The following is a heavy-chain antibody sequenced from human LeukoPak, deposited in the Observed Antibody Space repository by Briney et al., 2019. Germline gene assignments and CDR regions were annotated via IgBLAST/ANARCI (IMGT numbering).Heavy chain of an antibody. Sequence: SEALSLTCAVYGGSFSGYYWSWIRQPPGKGLEWIGEINHSGSTNYNPSLKSRVTISVDTSKNQFSLKLSSVTAADTAVYYCARGLPMIVVRWGAIDYWGQGTLVTVSS. CDR2: INHSGST. CDR3: ARGLPMIVVRWGAIDY. CDR1: GGSFSGYY. J-gene: IGHJ4*02. D-gene: IGHD3-22*01. V-gene: IGHV4-34*01.